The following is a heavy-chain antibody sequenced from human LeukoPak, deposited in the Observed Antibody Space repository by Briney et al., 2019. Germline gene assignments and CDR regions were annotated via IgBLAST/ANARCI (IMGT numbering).Heavy chain of an antibody. V-gene: IGHV5-51*01. CDR1: GYLFRKNW. J-gene: IGHJ4*02. Sequence: GESLMISCKASGYLFRKNWIGWVRQMPGKGLEWMGIIYPGDSDTRYSPSFQGQVTISADKSISTAYLQWSSLKASDTAMYYCARRSGYYDISDYWGQGTLVTVSS. CDR3: ARRSGYYDISDY. D-gene: IGHD3-9*01. CDR2: IYPGDSDT.